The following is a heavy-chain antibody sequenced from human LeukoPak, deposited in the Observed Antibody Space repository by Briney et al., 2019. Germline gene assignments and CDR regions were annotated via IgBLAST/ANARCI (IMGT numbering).Heavy chain of an antibody. CDR1: GFTFASYS. CDR2: ISGDSTYI. D-gene: IGHD1-1*01. Sequence: PGGSLRLSCAASGFTFASYSMNWVRQAPGKGLEWVSSISGDSTYIYNAGSVKGRFTISRDNAQASLYLQMISLRADGTAVYYCARVSGRLERQSDLDYWGQGTLVIVSS. CDR3: ARVSGRLERQSDLDY. V-gene: IGHV3-21*01. J-gene: IGHJ4*02.